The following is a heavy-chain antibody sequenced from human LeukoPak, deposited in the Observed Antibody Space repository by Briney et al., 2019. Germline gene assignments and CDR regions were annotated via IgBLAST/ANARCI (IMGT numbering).Heavy chain of an antibody. CDR1: GGSISGYY. Sequence: SETLSLTCTVSGGSISGYYWSWIRQPPGKGLEWIGYIYYSGSTNYNPSLKSRVTISVDTSKNQFSLKLSSVTAADTAVYYCARGAPDGYVYWGQGTLVTVSS. CDR3: ARGAPDGYVY. D-gene: IGHD5-24*01. CDR2: IYYSGST. J-gene: IGHJ4*02. V-gene: IGHV4-59*01.